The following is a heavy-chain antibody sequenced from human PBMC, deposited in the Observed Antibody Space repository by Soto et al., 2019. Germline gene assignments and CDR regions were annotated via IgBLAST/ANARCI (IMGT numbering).Heavy chain of an antibody. CDR1: GYTFTNYG. V-gene: IGHV1-18*01. Sequence: QGQLVQSGAEVKKPGASVKVSCKASGYTFTNYGISWVRQAPGQGLEWMGGINAYNGNTKYAQKLQGIVTMTTDTSTSTAYMELRSLRSDDTAVYYCARDQAMAQFDYWGQGTLVTVSS. D-gene: IGHD5-18*01. CDR3: ARDQAMAQFDY. CDR2: INAYNGNT. J-gene: IGHJ4*02.